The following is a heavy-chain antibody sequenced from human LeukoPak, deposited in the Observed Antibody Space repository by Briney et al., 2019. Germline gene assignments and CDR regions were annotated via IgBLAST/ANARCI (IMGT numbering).Heavy chain of an antibody. CDR1: GFTVSSNY. V-gene: IGHV3-66*01. CDR3: ARSRGDILTGYYNLISIYFDY. J-gene: IGHJ4*02. CDR2: IYSGGST. D-gene: IGHD3-9*01. Sequence: GGSLRLSCAASGFTVSSNYMSWVRQAPGKGLEWVSVIYSGGSTYYADSVKGRFTISRDNSKNTLYLQMNSLRAEDTAVYYCARSRGDILTGYYNLISIYFDYWGQGTLVTVSS.